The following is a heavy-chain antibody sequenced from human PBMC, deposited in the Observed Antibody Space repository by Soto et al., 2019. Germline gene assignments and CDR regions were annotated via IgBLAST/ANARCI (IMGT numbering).Heavy chain of an antibody. V-gene: IGHV4-59*08. D-gene: IGHD3-22*01. CDR2: IYHSGST. CDR3: ARWNYYDSSGYYRVANWFDP. Sequence: SEALSLTCTVSGDSINNYYWSWIQQPPGKGLEWIGYIYHSGSTYYNPSLKSRATISVDTSKNQFSLKLSSVTAADTAVYYCARWNYYDSSGYYRVANWFDPWGQGTLVTVSS. J-gene: IGHJ5*02. CDR1: GDSINNYY.